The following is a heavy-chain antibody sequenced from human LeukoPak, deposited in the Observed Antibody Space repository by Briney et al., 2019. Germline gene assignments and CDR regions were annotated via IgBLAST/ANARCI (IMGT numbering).Heavy chain of an antibody. V-gene: IGHV4-59*06. J-gene: IGHJ4*02. CDR2: IYYSGST. Sequence: SETLSLTCTVSGGSISSYYWSWIRQPPGKGLEWIGYIYYSGSTYYNPSLKSRVTISVDTSKNQFSLKLSSVTAADTAVYYCARVKRDTPDFDYWGQGTLVTVSS. D-gene: IGHD3-16*02. CDR1: GGSISSYY. CDR3: ARVKRDTPDFDY.